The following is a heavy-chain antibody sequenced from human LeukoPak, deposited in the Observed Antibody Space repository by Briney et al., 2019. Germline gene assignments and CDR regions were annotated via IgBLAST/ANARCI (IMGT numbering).Heavy chain of an antibody. V-gene: IGHV3-7*01. CDR1: GFTFSSYW. Sequence: GGSLRLSCAASGFTFSSYWMSWVRQAPGEGLEWVANIKQDGSEKYYVDSVKGRFTISRDNAKNSLYLQMNSLRAEDTAVYYCARFYCSSTSCYTTPVFDYWGQGTLVTVSS. D-gene: IGHD2-2*02. CDR3: ARFYCSSTSCYTTPVFDY. J-gene: IGHJ4*02. CDR2: IKQDGSEK.